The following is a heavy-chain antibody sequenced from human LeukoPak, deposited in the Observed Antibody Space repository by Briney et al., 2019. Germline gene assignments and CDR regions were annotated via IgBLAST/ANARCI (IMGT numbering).Heavy chain of an antibody. CDR2: ISASGGTT. D-gene: IGHD4-17*01. Sequence: GGSLRLSCTSSHLTFNRYVMAWVRQAPGKGLEWVSTISASGGTTYYADSVQGRFTISRDNSKNTLYLQMNSLRAEDTAVYYCATLYGDYNWYFDLWGRGTLVTVSS. CDR3: ATLYGDYNWYFDL. CDR1: HLTFNRYV. V-gene: IGHV3-23*01. J-gene: IGHJ2*01.